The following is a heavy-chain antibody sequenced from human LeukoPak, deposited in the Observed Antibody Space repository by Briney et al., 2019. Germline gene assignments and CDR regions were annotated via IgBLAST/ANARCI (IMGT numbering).Heavy chain of an antibody. CDR1: GFTFDDYA. CDR3: ARLGRSFFYDSSGAHYYYYMDV. Sequence: GGSLRLSCAASGFTFDDYAMHWVRQAPGKGLEWVSGISWNSGSIGYADSVKGRFTISRDNAKNSLYLQMNSLRAEDTAVCYCARLGRSFFYDSSGAHYYYYMDVWGKGTTVIVSS. J-gene: IGHJ6*03. V-gene: IGHV3-9*01. D-gene: IGHD3-22*01. CDR2: ISWNSGSI.